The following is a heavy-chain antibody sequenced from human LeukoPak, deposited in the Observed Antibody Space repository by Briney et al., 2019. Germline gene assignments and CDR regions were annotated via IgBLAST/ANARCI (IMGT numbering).Heavy chain of an antibody. J-gene: IGHJ4*02. D-gene: IGHD3-9*01. CDR1: GFTFSSYG. CDR3: AKTILTGYWYYFDY. CDR2: IWYDGSHK. Sequence: GTSLRLSCAASGFTFSSYGMHWVRQAPGKGLEWVGLIWYDGSHKYYADSVKGRFTISRDNSEKTLYLQMNSLRAEDTAVYYCAKTILTGYWYYFDYWGQGTLVSASS. V-gene: IGHV3-33*06.